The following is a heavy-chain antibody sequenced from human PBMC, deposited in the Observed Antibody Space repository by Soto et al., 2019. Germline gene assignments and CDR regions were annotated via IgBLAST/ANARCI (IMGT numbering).Heavy chain of an antibody. CDR3: ARGPQSGRAAARGEVPLDVFYYHYYYGMDV. CDR1: GGSISSYY. J-gene: IGHJ6*02. D-gene: IGHD6-13*01. CDR2: IYTSGST. V-gene: IGHV4-4*07. Sequence: PSETLSLTCTVSGGSISSYYWSWIRQPAGKGLEWIGRIYTSGSTNYNPSLKSRVTMSVDTSKNQFSLKLSSVTAADTAVYYCARGPQSGRAAARGEVPLDVFYYHYYYGMDVWGQGTTVTVSS.